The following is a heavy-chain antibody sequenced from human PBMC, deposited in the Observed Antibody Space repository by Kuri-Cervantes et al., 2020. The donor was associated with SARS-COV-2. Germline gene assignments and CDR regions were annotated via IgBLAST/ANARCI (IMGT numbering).Heavy chain of an antibody. J-gene: IGHJ5*02. V-gene: IGHV4-34*01. CDR2: INHSGST. D-gene: IGHD2-2*02. CDR1: GGSFSGFY. CDR3: ARGVVVPAAIRGGRWFDP. Sequence: SETLSLTCAVYGGSFSGFYWSWIRQPPGKGLEWIGEINHSGSTNYSPSLKSRVTISVDTSKNQFPLKLSSVTAADTAVYYCARGVVVPAAIRGGRWFDPWGQGTLVTVSS.